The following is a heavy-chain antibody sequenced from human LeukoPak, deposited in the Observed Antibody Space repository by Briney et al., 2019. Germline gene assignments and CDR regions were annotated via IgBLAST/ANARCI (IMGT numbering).Heavy chain of an antibody. CDR3: ARANNDYGDYGGDY. V-gene: IGHV3-23*01. Sequence: GGTLRLSCAASGFTFSSHGMNWVRQAPGKGLEWVSGISPSGGITYYTDSVKGRFTISRDDSKNSLYLQMNSLKTEDTAVYYCARANNDYGDYGGDYWGQGILVTVSS. J-gene: IGHJ4*02. D-gene: IGHD4-17*01. CDR2: ISPSGGIT. CDR1: GFTFSSHG.